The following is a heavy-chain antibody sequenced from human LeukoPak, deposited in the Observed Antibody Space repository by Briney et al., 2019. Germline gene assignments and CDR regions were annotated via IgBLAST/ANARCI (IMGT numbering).Heavy chain of an antibody. CDR3: ARENYNYVWGIYPPHYFDY. Sequence: ASVKVSCKASGYTFTSYGISWVRQAPGQGLEWMGWISAYNGNTNYAQKLQGRVTMTTDTSTSTAYMELRSLRSDDTAVYYCARENYNYVWGIYPPHYFDYWGQGTLVTVSS. CDR1: GYTFTSYG. D-gene: IGHD3-16*02. V-gene: IGHV1-18*04. J-gene: IGHJ4*02. CDR2: ISAYNGNT.